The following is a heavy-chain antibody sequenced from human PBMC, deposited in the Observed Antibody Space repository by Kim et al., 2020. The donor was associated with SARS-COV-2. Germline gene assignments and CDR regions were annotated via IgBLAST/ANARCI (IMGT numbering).Heavy chain of an antibody. CDR1: GYTFVSYG. CDR2: NSGFNGNT. Sequence: ASVKVSCKTSGYTFVSYGIIWVRQAPGQGLEWLGWNSGFNGNTKNAQKFQGRVTMTTETSTSTAYMELRGLRADDTAVYYCARVDEYCSRISCSEYKWDDPWGQGTLVTVSS. D-gene: IGHD2-2*01. V-gene: IGHV1-18*01. CDR3: ARVDEYCSRISCSEYKWDDP. J-gene: IGHJ5*02.